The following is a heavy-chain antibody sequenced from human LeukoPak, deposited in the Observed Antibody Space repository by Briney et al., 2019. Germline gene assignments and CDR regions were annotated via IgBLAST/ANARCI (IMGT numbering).Heavy chain of an antibody. V-gene: IGHV5-51*01. CDR3: ASPPTRECSSISCPLSY. J-gene: IGHJ4*02. CDR1: GYNFTYYW. D-gene: IGHD2-2*01. Sequence: KTGESLQISCKCSGYNFTYYWIAWVRQMPGKGLEWMGIIYPGDSDTRYSPSFQGQVTISVDKSVSAAYLQWSSLKASDTAMYYCASPPTRECSSISCPLSYWGQGTLVTVSS. CDR2: IYPGDSDT.